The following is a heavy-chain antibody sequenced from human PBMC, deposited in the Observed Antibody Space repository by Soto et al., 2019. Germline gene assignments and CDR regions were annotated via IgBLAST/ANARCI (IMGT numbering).Heavy chain of an antibody. CDR1: GYTFTTYA. J-gene: IGHJ4*02. V-gene: IGHV1-3*01. D-gene: IGHD3-16*01. Sequence: QVPLVQSGAEVKKPGASVKVSCKASGYTFTTYAMHWVRQAPGQRLEWMGRINADNGNTKYSKKFQGRVTITRDTYATTAYMELSSLGSEDTAVYYCARNMVGEGGRFDYWGQGTLVTVSS. CDR2: INADNGNT. CDR3: ARNMVGEGGRFDY.